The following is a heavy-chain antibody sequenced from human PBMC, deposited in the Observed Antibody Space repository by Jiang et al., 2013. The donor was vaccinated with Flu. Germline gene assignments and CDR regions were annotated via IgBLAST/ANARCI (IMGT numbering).Heavy chain of an antibody. J-gene: IGHJ4*02. CDR2: IYWDDDK. CDR3: AHILSYYYDASGFNYYFDY. Sequence: PTQTLTLTCTFSGFSLSTSGVGVGWIRQPPGKALDWLALIYWDDDKRYSPSLKNRLAITKGTSKNQVVLTMTNMDPVDTATYYCAHILSYYYDASGFNYYFDYWGQGTLGHRLL. D-gene: IGHD3-22*01. V-gene: IGHV2-5*02. CDR1: GFSLSTSGVG.